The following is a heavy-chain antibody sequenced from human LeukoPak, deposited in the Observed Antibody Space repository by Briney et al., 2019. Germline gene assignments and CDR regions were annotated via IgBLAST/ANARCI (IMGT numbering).Heavy chain of an antibody. CDR3: AGATYHHGSGSYIYYYMDI. J-gene: IGHJ6*03. Sequence: SQTLSLTCTVSGGSISSGSYYWSWIRQPAGKGLEWIGRIYTSGSTNYNPSLKSRVTISVDTSKNQFSLKLISVTPADPAVDYCAGATYHHGSGSYIYYYMDIWGKGTTVTVSS. V-gene: IGHV4-61*02. D-gene: IGHD3-10*01. CDR1: GGSISSGSYY. CDR2: IYTSGST.